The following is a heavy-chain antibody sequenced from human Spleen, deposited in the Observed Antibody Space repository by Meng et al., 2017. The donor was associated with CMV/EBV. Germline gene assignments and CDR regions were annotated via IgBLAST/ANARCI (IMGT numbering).Heavy chain of an antibody. CDR3: ARSRYGDYQY. V-gene: IGHV3-23*01. J-gene: IGHJ4*02. CDR2: ISGNGGST. CDR1: GFTFSSYT. Sequence: GESLKISCAASGFTFSSYTMTWARQAPGKGLEWVSGISGNGGSTNYADSVKGRFTISRDNSKNTLYLQMNSLRAEDTAVYYCARSRYGDYQYRGQGTLVTVSS. D-gene: IGHD4-17*01.